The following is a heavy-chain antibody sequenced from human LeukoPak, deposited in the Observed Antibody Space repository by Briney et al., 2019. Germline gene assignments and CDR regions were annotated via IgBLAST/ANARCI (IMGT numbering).Heavy chain of an antibody. CDR2: IYSGGST. V-gene: IGHV3-66*01. CDR3: ARDNEMATIGIVPDAFDI. CDR1: GFTVSSNY. D-gene: IGHD5-24*01. J-gene: IGHJ3*02. Sequence: GGSLRLSCAASGFTVSSNYMSWVRQAPGKGLEWVSVIYSGGSTYYADSVKGRFTISRDNSKNTLYLQMNSLRAEDTAVYYCARDNEMATIGIVPDAFDIWGQGTMVTVSS.